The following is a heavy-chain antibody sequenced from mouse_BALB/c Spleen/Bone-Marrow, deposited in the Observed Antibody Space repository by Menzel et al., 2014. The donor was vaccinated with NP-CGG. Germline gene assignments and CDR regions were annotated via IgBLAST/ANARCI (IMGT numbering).Heavy chain of an antibody. J-gene: IGHJ4*01. Sequence: QVQLQQSGAELVKPGASVKLSCKASGYTFTNYYIYWVKQRPGQGLEWIGGINPSNGGTKFNEKFKNKATLTIDKSSSTTFLQLSRLASEGPAVYYCSKHFYSNPYYAMDYWGQGTSVTVSS. CDR2: INPSNGGT. D-gene: IGHD2-5*01. CDR1: GYTFTNYY. V-gene: IGHV1S81*02. CDR3: SKHFYSNPYYAMDY.